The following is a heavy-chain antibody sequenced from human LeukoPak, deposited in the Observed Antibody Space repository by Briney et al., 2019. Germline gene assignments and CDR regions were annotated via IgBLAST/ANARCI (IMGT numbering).Heavy chain of an antibody. CDR3: ARSTTVTTAPVDY. V-gene: IGHV4-34*01. D-gene: IGHD4-17*01. CDR1: GGSFSGYY. Sequence: PSETLSLTCAVYGGSFSGYYWSWIRQPPGKGLEWIGEINHSGSTNYNPSLKSRVTISVDTSKNQFSLKLSSVTAADTAVYYCARSTTVTTAPVDYWGQGTLVTAPS. CDR2: INHSGST. J-gene: IGHJ4*02.